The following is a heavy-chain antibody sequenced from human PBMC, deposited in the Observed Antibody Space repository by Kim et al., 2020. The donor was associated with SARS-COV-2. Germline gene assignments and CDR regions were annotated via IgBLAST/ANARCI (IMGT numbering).Heavy chain of an antibody. CDR3: ARGSGFGELLSPNVTPSPQRMFDP. D-gene: IGHD3-10*01. V-gene: IGHV4-34*01. CDR2: INHSGST. J-gene: IGHJ5*02. CDR1: GGSFSGYY. Sequence: SETLSLTCAVYGGSFSGYYWSWIRQPPGKGLEWIGEINHSGSTNYNPSLKSRVTISVDTSKNQFSLKLSSVTAADTAVYYCARGSGFGELLSPNVTPSPQRMFDPWGQGTLVTVSS.